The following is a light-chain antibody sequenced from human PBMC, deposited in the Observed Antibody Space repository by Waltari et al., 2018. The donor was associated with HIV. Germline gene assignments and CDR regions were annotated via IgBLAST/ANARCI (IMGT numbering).Light chain of an antibody. V-gene: IGKV3-20*01. J-gene: IGKJ1*01. CDR1: QSVSSSY. Sequence: EIVLTQSPGTLSLSPGERATLSCRASQSVSSSYLAWSQQKPGQAPSPLIYGASSRATGIPDRFSGSGSGTDFTLTISRLEPEDFAVYYCQQYGSSPRTFGQGTKVEIK. CDR3: QQYGSSPRT. CDR2: GAS.